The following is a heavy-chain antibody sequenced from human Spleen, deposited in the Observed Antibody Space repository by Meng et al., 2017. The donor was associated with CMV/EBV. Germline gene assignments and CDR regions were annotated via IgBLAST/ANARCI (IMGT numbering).Heavy chain of an antibody. D-gene: IGHD2-2*01. V-gene: IGHV3-66*01. J-gene: IGHJ6*02. CDR2: IYSGGGT. Sequence: GGSLRLSCAASGFTVSSNYMSWVRQAPGKGLEWVSVIYSGGGTYYADSVKGRFTISRDNAKNSLYLQMNSLRAEDTAVYFCARVVPDYAYYYYYGMDVWGQGTTVTVSS. CDR1: GFTVSSNY. CDR3: ARVVPDYAYYYYYGMDV.